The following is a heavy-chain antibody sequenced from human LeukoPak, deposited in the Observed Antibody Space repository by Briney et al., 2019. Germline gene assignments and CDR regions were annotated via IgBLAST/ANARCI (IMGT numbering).Heavy chain of an antibody. CDR2: ISGSGGST. CDR1: GFTFSSYA. D-gene: IGHD3-10*01. CDR3: AKDPSREYYLLYYFDY. J-gene: IGHJ4*02. V-gene: IGHV3-23*01. Sequence: GGSLRLSCAASGFTFSSYAMSWVRQAPGKGLEWVSAISGSGGSTYYADSVKGRFTISRDNSKNTLYLQMNSLRAEDTAVYYCAKDPSREYYLLYYFDYWGQGTLVTVSS.